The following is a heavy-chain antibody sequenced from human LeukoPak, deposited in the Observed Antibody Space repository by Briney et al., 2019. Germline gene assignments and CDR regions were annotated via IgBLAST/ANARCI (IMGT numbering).Heavy chain of an antibody. Sequence: PGGSLRLSCAASGFTFSDYAMSWVRQAPGKGLEWVANIKQDGSDKYYVDSVKGRFTISRDNAQSSLYLQMGSLRPEDTAVYYCARMGGSYWGREVNWFDPWGQGTLVAVSS. CDR3: ARMGGSYWGREVNWFDP. CDR1: GFTFSDYA. J-gene: IGHJ5*02. CDR2: IKQDGSDK. V-gene: IGHV3-7*01. D-gene: IGHD7-27*01.